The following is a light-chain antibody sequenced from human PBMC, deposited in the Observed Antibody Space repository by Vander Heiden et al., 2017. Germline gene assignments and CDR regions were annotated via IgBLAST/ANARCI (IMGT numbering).Light chain of an antibody. V-gene: IGKV1-39*01. CDR3: QQSYSTPLYT. CDR1: QSISSY. CDR2: AAS. J-gene: IGKJ2*01. Sequence: ESQMTQSPSSLSASVGDRVTITCRASQSISSYLNWYQQKPGKAPKLLIYAASSLQSGVPSRFSGSGSGTDFTLTISSLQPEDFATYYCQQSYSTPLYTFGQGTKLEIK.